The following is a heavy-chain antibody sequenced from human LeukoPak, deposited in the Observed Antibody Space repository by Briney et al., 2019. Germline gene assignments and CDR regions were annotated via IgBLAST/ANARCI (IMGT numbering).Heavy chain of an antibody. J-gene: IGHJ6*03. Sequence: SETLSLTCTVSGGSISSYYWSWIRQPAGKGLEWIGRIYTSGSTNYNPSLKSRVTMSVDTSKNQFSLKLSSVTAADTAVYYCARDFTDSGSSLVYYYYYYMDVWGKGPRSPSP. V-gene: IGHV4-4*07. CDR1: GGSISSYY. CDR2: IYTSGST. D-gene: IGHD1-26*01. CDR3: ARDFTDSGSSLVYYYYYYMDV.